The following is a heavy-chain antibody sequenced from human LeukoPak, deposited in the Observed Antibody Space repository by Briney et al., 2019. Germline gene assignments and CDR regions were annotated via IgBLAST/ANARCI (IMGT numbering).Heavy chain of an antibody. CDR3: AKNTGEGNYFDH. D-gene: IGHD3-16*01. Sequence: PGESLKISCKAFGYSFTRYWIGWVRQTPGKGLEWVGIIYAGDSDTRYSHSFEGQVTISADKSIGTAFLQWRSLKASDSAIYYCAKNTGEGNYFDHWGQGSLVTVSS. CDR2: IYAGDSDT. J-gene: IGHJ4*02. V-gene: IGHV5-51*01. CDR1: GYSFTRYW.